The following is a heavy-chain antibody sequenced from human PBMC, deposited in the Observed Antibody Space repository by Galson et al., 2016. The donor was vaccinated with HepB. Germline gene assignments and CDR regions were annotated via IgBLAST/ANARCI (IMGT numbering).Heavy chain of an antibody. CDR2: ISYHGSNK. Sequence: LRLSCAASRFSLSSYVMSWVRQAPGKGLEWVAVISYHGSNKYYVDSVKGRFTISRDNSKNTLYLQMNSLGVEDTAMYYCARDGYYYGPGSYGAATYWGQGTPVTVSS. V-gene: IGHV3-30*03. CDR1: RFSLSSYV. J-gene: IGHJ4*02. D-gene: IGHD3-10*01. CDR3: ARDGYYYGPGSYGAATY.